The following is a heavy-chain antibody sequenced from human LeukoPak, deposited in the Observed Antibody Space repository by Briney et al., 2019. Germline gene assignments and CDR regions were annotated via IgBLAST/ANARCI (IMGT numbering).Heavy chain of an antibody. CDR3: ATPSSGSYYSYYFDY. D-gene: IGHD1-26*01. Sequence: GGSLRLSCAASGFTFNTYAINWVRQAPGKGLEWVSAISGSGGRTYYSDSVKGRFTISRDNSKNTLYLQMNSPRAEDTAVYYCATPSSGSYYSYYFDYWGQGTLVTVSS. J-gene: IGHJ4*02. V-gene: IGHV3-23*01. CDR2: ISGSGGRT. CDR1: GFTFNTYA.